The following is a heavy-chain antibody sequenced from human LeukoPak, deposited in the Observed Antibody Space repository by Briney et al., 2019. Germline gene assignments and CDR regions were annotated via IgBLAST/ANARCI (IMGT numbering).Heavy chain of an antibody. D-gene: IGHD2-8*01. V-gene: IGHV3-48*03. CDR1: GFTFSSYE. CDR2: ISSSGSTI. J-gene: IGHJ6*03. CDR3: AKDRCSNGVGCYYYYMDV. Sequence: GGSLRLSCAASGFTFSSYEMNWVRQAPGKGLEWVSYISSSGSTIYYADSVKGRFTISRDNAKNSLYLQMNSLRAEDTAVYYCAKDRCSNGVGCYYYYMDVWGKGTTVTISS.